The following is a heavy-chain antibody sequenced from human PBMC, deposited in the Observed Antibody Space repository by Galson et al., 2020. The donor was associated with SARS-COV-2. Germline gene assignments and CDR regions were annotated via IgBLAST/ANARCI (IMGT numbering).Heavy chain of an antibody. J-gene: IGHJ4*02. CDR2: IYYSGST. Sequence: ETSETLSLTCTVSGGSISSSSYYWGWIRQPQGKGLEWIGSIYYSGSTYYNPSLKSRVTISVDTSKNQFSLKLSSVTAADTAVYYCARHKVYCSGGSCYSFYFDYWGQGTLVTVSS. D-gene: IGHD2-15*01. V-gene: IGHV4-39*01. CDR3: ARHKVYCSGGSCYSFYFDY. CDR1: GGSISSSSYY.